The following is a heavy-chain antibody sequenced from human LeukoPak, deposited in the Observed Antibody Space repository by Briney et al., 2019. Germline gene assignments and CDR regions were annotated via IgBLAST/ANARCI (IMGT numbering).Heavy chain of an antibody. CDR2: IKSKTNSYAT. J-gene: IGHJ4*02. Sequence: GGSLKLSCAASGFTFSGSAMHWVRQASGKGLEWVGRIKSKTNSYATAYAASVKGRFTISGDDSKNTAYLQMNSLKTEDTAVYYCTRLTDPVDTAMEDWGQGTLVTVSS. CDR1: GFTFSGSA. D-gene: IGHD5-18*01. V-gene: IGHV3-73*01. CDR3: TRLTDPVDTAMED.